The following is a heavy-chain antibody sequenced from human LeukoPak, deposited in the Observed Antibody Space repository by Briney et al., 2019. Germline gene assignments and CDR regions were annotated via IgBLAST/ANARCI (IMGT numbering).Heavy chain of an antibody. D-gene: IGHD4-23*01. CDR2: IYYSGST. CDR3: ARGGGYYYYYGMNV. J-gene: IGHJ6*02. CDR1: GGSISSGAYY. V-gene: IGHV4-31*03. Sequence: SETLSLTCTVSGGSISSGAYYWSWVRQHPGKGLEWIGYIYYSGSTYYNPSLKSRVTISVDTSKNQFSLKLSSVTAADTAVYYCARGGGYYYYYGMNVWGQGTTVTVSS.